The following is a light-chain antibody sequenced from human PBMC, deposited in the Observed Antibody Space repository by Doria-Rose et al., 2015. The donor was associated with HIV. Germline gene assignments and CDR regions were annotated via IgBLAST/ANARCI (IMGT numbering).Light chain of an antibody. CDR3: QQSFSTPLGT. Sequence: TQSPSSLSASVGDRVTISCRASHTISNYLNWYQQRPGKAPNLLIYAASNLQSGVPPRFSGSESGTDFTLTISSLQSEDFATYYCQQSFSTPLGTFGQGTKLEIK. V-gene: IGKV1-39*01. CDR2: AAS. CDR1: HTISNY. J-gene: IGKJ2*02.